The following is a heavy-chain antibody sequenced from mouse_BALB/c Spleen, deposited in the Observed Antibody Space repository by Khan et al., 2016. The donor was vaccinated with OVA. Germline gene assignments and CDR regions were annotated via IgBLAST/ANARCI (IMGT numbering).Heavy chain of an antibody. CDR1: GYTFTDYA. CDR2: ISTYYDDA. D-gene: IGHD1-1*02. Sequence: QVQLKQSGAELVRPGVSVKISCKGSGYTFTDYAMHWVKQSHAKSLEWIGVISTYYDDADYNQRFQGKASMPVDRSSSTAYLELARLTSEDSAIYYCARGGRFAYWGQGTLVTVSA. J-gene: IGHJ3*01. V-gene: IGHV1S137*01. CDR3: ARGGRFAY.